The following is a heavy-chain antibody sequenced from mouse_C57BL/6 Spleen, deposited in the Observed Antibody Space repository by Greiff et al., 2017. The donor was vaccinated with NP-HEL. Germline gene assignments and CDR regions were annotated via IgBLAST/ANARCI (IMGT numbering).Heavy chain of an antibody. CDR1: GYSITSGYD. J-gene: IGHJ2*01. CDR2: ISYSGST. Sequence: EVKLMESGPGMVKPSQSLSLTCTVTGYSITSGYDWHWIRHFPGNKLEWMGYISYSGSTNYNPSLKSRISITHDTSKNHFFLKLNSVTTKDTATYYCAREGYYGSSSYFDYWGQGTTLTVSS. CDR3: AREGYYGSSSYFDY. D-gene: IGHD1-1*01. V-gene: IGHV3-1*01.